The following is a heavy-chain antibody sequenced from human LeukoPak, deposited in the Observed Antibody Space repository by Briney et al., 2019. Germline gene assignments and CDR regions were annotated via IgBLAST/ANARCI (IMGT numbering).Heavy chain of an antibody. CDR3: AREMLAAVAAQS. CDR2: ISGSGGTT. V-gene: IGHV3-23*01. Sequence: GGSLRLSCAASGFTFSSYAMSWVRQAPGKGLEWVSAISGSGGTTYYGDSVKGRFTISRDNSKNTLYLQMNSLRAEDTAVYYCAREMLAAVAAQSWGQGTLVTVSS. D-gene: IGHD6-19*01. CDR1: GFTFSSYA. J-gene: IGHJ5*02.